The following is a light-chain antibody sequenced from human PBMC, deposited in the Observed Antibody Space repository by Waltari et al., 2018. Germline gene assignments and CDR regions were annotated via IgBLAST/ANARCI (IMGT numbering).Light chain of an antibody. V-gene: IGLV8-61*01. CDR1: PGPISMTPS. J-gene: IGLJ3*02. CDR2: KAS. Sequence: QTVVTQEPSLSVSPGGTVTLTCALSPGPISMTPSVSWYQQTPGHPPRPLVYKASSRYSGVPDRFSGSTLGNKAALTITGAQADDEADYYCLIYMGSGIWVFGGGTKLTVL. CDR3: LIYMGSGIWV.